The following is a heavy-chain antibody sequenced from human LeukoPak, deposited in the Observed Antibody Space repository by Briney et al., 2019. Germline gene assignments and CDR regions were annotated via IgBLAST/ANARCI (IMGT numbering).Heavy chain of an antibody. D-gene: IGHD3-22*01. Sequence: GGSLRLSCAASGFTFSSYAMSWVRQAPGKGLEWVSAISGSGGSTYYADSVKGRFTISRDNSKNTLYLQMNSLRAEDTAVYYCAKDPSYYYGSSGYYPWYFDYWGQGTLVTVSS. CDR1: GFTFSSYA. CDR2: ISGSGGST. J-gene: IGHJ4*02. CDR3: AKDPSYYYGSSGYYPWYFDY. V-gene: IGHV3-23*01.